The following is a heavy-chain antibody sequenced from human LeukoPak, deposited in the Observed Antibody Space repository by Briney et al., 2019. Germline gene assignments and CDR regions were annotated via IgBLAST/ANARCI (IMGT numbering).Heavy chain of an antibody. CDR3: ARGSVSMGSY. D-gene: IGHD5/OR15-5a*01. CDR1: GFTFDDYA. Sequence: GRSLRLSCAASGFTFDDYAMLWVRQAPGKGLEWVSGISWNSGSIGYADSVKGRFTISRDNAKNSLYLQMNSLRAEDTAVYYCARGSVSMGSYWGQGTLVTVSS. CDR2: ISWNSGSI. V-gene: IGHV3-9*01. J-gene: IGHJ4*02.